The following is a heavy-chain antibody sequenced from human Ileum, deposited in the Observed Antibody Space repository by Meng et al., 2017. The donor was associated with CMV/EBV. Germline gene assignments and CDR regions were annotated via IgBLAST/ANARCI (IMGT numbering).Heavy chain of an antibody. CDR3: ARDNGGNSFEY. Sequence: VQLVQFGEEVKSLGTSMKVSCKASGYNSTEYYLHCARQAPGQVLECIGCINHKSDVTRYPPKFPGRVSMTRDTSNTKLNMQLSSLTSDDSAVYYCARDNGGNSFEYWGQGTLVTVSS. CDR1: GYNSTEYY. J-gene: IGHJ4*02. CDR2: INHKSDVT. D-gene: IGHD4-23*01. V-gene: IGHV1-2*02.